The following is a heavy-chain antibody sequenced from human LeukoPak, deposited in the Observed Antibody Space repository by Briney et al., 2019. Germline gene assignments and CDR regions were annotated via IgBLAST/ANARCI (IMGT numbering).Heavy chain of an antibody. D-gene: IGHD3-22*01. J-gene: IGHJ4*02. Sequence: GGSLRLSCAASGFTFSSYEMNWVRQAPGKGLEWVSYISSSGSTIYYADSVTGRFTISRDNSKNTLSLQMNSLRAEDTAVYYCARDADSIVVVITTLDYWGQGTLVTVSS. CDR3: ARDADSIVVVITTLDY. CDR2: ISSSGSTI. V-gene: IGHV3-48*03. CDR1: GFTFSSYE.